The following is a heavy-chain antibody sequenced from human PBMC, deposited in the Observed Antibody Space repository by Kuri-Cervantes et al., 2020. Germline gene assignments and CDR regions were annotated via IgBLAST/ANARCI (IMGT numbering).Heavy chain of an antibody. CDR2: ISWDDYK. V-gene: IGHV2-5*02. J-gene: IGHJ4*02. CDR1: GVSLSTSGVG. D-gene: IGHD3-9*01. Sequence: SGHTLVNPTGTLTLTCTFSGVSLSTSGVGVSWIRQAPGKALEWLARISWDDYKRYSPSLKSRLTITKVTSKNQVVLTMTNMEPVYTATYYCAHRVLRDFDWSKDYFDVWGKGTMVTVSS. CDR3: AHRVLRDFDWSKDYFDV.